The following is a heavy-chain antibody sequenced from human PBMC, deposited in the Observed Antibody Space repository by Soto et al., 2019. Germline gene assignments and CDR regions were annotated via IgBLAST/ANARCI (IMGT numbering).Heavy chain of an antibody. CDR2: MNHSGSN. Sequence: QVQLQQWGTGLLKPSETLALTCDVHGGSFSGYYWTWIRQPPGKGLEWIGEMNHSGSNNYNPTLKRRVSISVDTSKNQFSLKVTSVSAADTAIYYCARGSGFCTGTTCLAALEIWGQGTMVTVSS. CDR1: GGSFSGYY. V-gene: IGHV4-34*01. J-gene: IGHJ3*02. CDR3: ARGSGFCTGTTCLAALEI. D-gene: IGHD2-2*01.